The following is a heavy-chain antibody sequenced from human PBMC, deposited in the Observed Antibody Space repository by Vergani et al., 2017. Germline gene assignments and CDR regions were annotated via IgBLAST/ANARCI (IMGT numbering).Heavy chain of an antibody. V-gene: IGHV4-4*02. CDR3: ASSNYYDSSGPDAFDI. CDR1: GGSISSSNR. J-gene: IGHJ3*02. Sequence: QVQLQESGPGLVKPSGTLSLTCAVSGGSISSSNRWSWVRQPPGKGLEWIGEIYHSGSTNYNPSLKSRVTISVDKSKNQFSLKLSSVTAADTAVYYCASSNYYDSSGPDAFDIWGQGTMVTVSS. CDR2: IYHSGST. D-gene: IGHD3-22*01.